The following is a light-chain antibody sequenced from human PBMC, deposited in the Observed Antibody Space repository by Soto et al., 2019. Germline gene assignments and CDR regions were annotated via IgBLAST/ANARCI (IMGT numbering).Light chain of an antibody. CDR2: GAS. CDR3: QQYGSSPTWT. Sequence: EIVLTQFPATLSLSQGERATLSCRASQSVSSSYLAWYQQKPGQAPRLLIYGASSRATGIPDRFSGSGSGTDFTLTISRLEPEDFAVYYCQQYGSSPTWTFGQGTKVDIK. V-gene: IGKV3-20*01. J-gene: IGKJ1*01. CDR1: QSVSSSY.